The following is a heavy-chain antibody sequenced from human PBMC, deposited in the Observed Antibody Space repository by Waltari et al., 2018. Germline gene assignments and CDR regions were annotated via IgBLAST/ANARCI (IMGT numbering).Heavy chain of an antibody. J-gene: IGHJ4*02. CDR2: INQSGNT. CDR3: ARWNDCWSGYYRYGQLDY. D-gene: IGHD3-3*01. Sequence: QVQLQQWGAGLLKPSQTLSLTCAVYGGSFSGYYWRWIRQPPGTGMEWIGEINQSGNTTGNPSLKSRVTRAVDTSKDQFSRKLSSVTAADTAVYYCARWNDCWSGYYRYGQLDYWGQGTLGTVSS. V-gene: IGHV4-34*01. CDR1: GGSFSGYY.